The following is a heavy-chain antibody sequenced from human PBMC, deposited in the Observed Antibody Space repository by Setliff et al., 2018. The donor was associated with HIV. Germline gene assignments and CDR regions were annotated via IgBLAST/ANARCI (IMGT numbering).Heavy chain of an antibody. J-gene: IGHJ4*02. V-gene: IGHV4-38-2*02. CDR2: IIHSGGT. Sequence: PSETLSLTCTVSGDFISSDYYWNWIRQPPGKGLEWIGEIIHSGGTNYNPSLKSRVTISVDTSKNQFSLKLSSVTAADTAVYYCARDQALEMATKWGQGTQVTVSS. D-gene: IGHD5-12*01. CDR3: ARDQALEMATK. CDR1: GDFISSDYY.